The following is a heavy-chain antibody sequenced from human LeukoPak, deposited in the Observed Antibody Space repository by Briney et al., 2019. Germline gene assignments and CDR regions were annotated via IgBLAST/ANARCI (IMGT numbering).Heavy chain of an antibody. J-gene: IGHJ5*02. CDR3: AREPHYYDSSGPGFDP. Sequence: ASVKVSCKASGYTFTNYGISWVRQAPGQGLEWMGWISAYNGNTNYAQKLQGRVTMTTDTSTSTAYMELRSLRSDDTAVYYCAREPHYYDSSGPGFDPWGQGTLVTVSS. D-gene: IGHD3-22*01. V-gene: IGHV1-18*01. CDR1: GYTFTNYG. CDR2: ISAYNGNT.